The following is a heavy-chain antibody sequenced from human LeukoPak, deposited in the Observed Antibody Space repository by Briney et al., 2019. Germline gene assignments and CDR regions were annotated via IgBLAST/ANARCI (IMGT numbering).Heavy chain of an antibody. V-gene: IGHV1-69*04. CDR3: ARDWGTNYHFWSGGFGWFDP. CDR2: IIPILGIA. J-gene: IGHJ5*02. D-gene: IGHD3-3*01. Sequence: PVKVSCKASGGTFSSYTISWVRQAPGQGLEWMGRIIPILGIANYAQKFQGRVTITADKSTSTAYMELSSLRSEDTAVYYCARDWGTNYHFWSGGFGWFDPWGQGTLLTVSS. CDR1: GGTFSSYT.